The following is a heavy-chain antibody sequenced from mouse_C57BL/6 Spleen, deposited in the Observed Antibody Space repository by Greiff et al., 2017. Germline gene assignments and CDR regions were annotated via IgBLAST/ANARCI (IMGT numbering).Heavy chain of an antibody. J-gene: IGHJ4*01. Sequence: EVMLVESGGGLVQPGGSLSLSCAASGFTFTDYYMSWVRQPPGKALEWLGFIRNKANGYTTEYSASVKGRFTISRDNSQSILYLQMNALRAEDSATYYCARYKVYYGSSSYAMDYWGQGTSGTVSS. CDR3: ARYKVYYGSSSYAMDY. D-gene: IGHD1-1*01. CDR2: IRNKANGYTT. V-gene: IGHV7-3*01. CDR1: GFTFTDYY.